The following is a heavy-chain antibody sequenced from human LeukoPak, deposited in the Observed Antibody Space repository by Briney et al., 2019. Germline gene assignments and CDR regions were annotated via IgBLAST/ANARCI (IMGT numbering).Heavy chain of an antibody. CDR3: ARENGYSSGPFDY. D-gene: IGHD6-19*01. CDR2: ISYDGINK. CDR1: GFTFSHYA. J-gene: IGHJ4*02. Sequence: GRSLRVSCAASGFTFSHYAMHWVRQAPGKRLEWVAVISYDGINKYYADSVKGRFTISRDNSKNTLYLQMNSLRAEDTAVYYCARENGYSSGPFDYWGQGTLVTVSS. V-gene: IGHV3-30-3*01.